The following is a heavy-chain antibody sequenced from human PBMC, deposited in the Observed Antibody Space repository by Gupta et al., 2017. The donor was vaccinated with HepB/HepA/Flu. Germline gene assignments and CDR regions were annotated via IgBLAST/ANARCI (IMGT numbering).Heavy chain of an antibody. CDR2: ITGHDS. V-gene: IGHV3-23*01. CDR1: GFSFSNSV. Sequence: EVQVLESGGDLVQPGGSLRLSCTASGFSFSNSVMYWVRKAPGKGLEWVSAITGHDSHYADSVRDRFTISRDNSKNTVYLQMDSLRAEDTAVYYCAKLRIRFTAFPGDYWGQGIMVTVAS. CDR3: AKLRIRFTAFPGDY. D-gene: IGHD2-21*01. J-gene: IGHJ4*02.